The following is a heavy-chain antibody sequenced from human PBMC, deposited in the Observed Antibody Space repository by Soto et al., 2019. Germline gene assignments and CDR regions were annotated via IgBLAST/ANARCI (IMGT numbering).Heavy chain of an antibody. CDR3: ARAEDIVVVPPGGWFDP. Sequence: ASVKVSCKASGYTFTGYYMHWVRQAPGQGLEWMGWINPNSGGTNYAQKFQGWVTMTRDTSISTAYMELSRLRSDDTAVYYCARAEDIVVVPPGGWFDPWGQGTLVTVSS. V-gene: IGHV1-2*04. CDR1: GYTFTGYY. D-gene: IGHD2-2*01. CDR2: INPNSGGT. J-gene: IGHJ5*02.